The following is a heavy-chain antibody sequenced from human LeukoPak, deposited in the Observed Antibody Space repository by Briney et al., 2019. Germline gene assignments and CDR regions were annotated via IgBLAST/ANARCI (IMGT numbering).Heavy chain of an antibody. V-gene: IGHV3-53*01. Sequence: GGSLRLSCAASGFTVSSNYMSWVRQAPGKGLEWVSVIYSGGSTYYADSVKGRFTTSRDNSKNTLYLQMNSLRAEDTAVYYCARVVPDPELSYYYYYMDVWGKGTTVTVSS. J-gene: IGHJ6*03. CDR2: IYSGGST. CDR1: GFTVSSNY. D-gene: IGHD2-2*01. CDR3: ARVVPDPELSYYYYYMDV.